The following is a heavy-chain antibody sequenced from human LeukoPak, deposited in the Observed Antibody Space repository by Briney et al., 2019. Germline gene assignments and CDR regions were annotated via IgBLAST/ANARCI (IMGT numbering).Heavy chain of an antibody. CDR2: INAYNGNT. Sequence: ASVKVSCKASGYTFTSYGISWVRQAPGQGLEWMGWINAYNGNTNYAQKLQGRVTMTTDTSTSTAYMELRSLRSDDTAVYYCARDSTYYYDSSVYYFDYWGQGTLVTVSS. CDR3: ARDSTYYYDSSVYYFDY. CDR1: GYTFTSYG. J-gene: IGHJ4*02. D-gene: IGHD3-22*01. V-gene: IGHV1-18*01.